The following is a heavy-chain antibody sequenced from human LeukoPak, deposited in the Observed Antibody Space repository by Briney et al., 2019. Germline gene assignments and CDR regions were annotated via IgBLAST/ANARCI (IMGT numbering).Heavy chain of an antibody. Sequence: GGSLRLSCAASGFTFSSYGMHWVRQAPGKGLEWGAFIRYDGSNKYYADSVKGRFTISRDISKNTLYLQMNSLRAEDTAVYYCAKGGTKGNYYDSSGYYYEDYWGQGTLVTVSS. D-gene: IGHD3-22*01. J-gene: IGHJ4*02. CDR3: AKGGTKGNYYDSSGYYYEDY. CDR2: IRYDGSNK. CDR1: GFTFSSYG. V-gene: IGHV3-30*02.